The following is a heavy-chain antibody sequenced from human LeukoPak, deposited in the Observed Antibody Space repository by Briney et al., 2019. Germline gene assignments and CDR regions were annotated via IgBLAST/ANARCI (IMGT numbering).Heavy chain of an antibody. D-gene: IGHD3-22*01. V-gene: IGHV4-59*01. Sequence: SETLSLTCTVSGGSISSYYWSWIRQPPGKGLEWIGYIYYSGSTNYNPSLKSRVTISVDTSKNQFSLKLSSVTAADTAVYYCAREGGHYYDSSIDYWGQGTLVTVSS. CDR1: GGSISSYY. CDR3: AREGGHYYDSSIDY. J-gene: IGHJ4*02. CDR2: IYYSGST.